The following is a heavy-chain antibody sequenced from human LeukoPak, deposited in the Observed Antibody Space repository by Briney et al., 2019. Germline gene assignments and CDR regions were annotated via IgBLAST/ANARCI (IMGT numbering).Heavy chain of an antibody. J-gene: IGHJ3*02. D-gene: IGHD2-2*01. CDR2: INHSGST. CDR1: GGSFSGYY. CDR3: ATEHYCSSTSCYADGAFDI. V-gene: IGHV4-34*01. Sequence: SETLSLTCAVYGGSFSGYYWSWIRQPPGKGLEWIGEINHSGSTNYNPSLKSRVTISVDTSKNQFSLKLSSVTAADTAVYYCATEHYCSSTSCYADGAFDIWGQGTMVTVSS.